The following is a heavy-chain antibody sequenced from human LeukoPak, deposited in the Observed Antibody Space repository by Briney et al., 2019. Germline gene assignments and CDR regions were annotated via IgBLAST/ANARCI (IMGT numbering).Heavy chain of an antibody. Sequence: ASVKVSCKVSGGTFSSYAISWVRQAPGQGLEWMGWMNPNSGNTGYAQKFQGRVTMTRNTSISTAYMELSSLRSEDTAVYYCARGRMFSSGGFDPWGQGTLVTVSS. D-gene: IGHD6-19*01. CDR1: GGTFSSYA. V-gene: IGHV1-8*02. CDR2: MNPNSGNT. CDR3: ARGRMFSSGGFDP. J-gene: IGHJ5*02.